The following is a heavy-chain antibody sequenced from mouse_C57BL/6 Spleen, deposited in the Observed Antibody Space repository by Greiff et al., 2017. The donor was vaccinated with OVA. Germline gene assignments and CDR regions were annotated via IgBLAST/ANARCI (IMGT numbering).Heavy chain of an antibody. J-gene: IGHJ1*03. D-gene: IGHD1-1*01. CDR2: ISYDGSN. V-gene: IGHV3-6*01. CDR3: ARNDYYGSSLGYFEV. CDR1: GYSITSGYY. Sequence: EVQVVESGPGLVKPSQSLSLTCSVTGYSITSGYYWNLIRQFPGNKLEWMGYISYDGSNNYNPSLKNRISITRDTSKNQFFLKLNSVTTEDTATYYGARNDYYGSSLGYFEVWGTGTTVTVSS.